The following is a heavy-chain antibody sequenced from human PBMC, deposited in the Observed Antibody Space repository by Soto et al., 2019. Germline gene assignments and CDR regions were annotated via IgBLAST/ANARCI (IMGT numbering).Heavy chain of an antibody. J-gene: IGHJ4*02. CDR2: IIPLFGTP. Sequence: QVLLVQSGAEVKKPGSSVKVSCTSSGGPFGSYGISWVRQVPGQGLEWLGGIIPLFGTPSYARNFQDRLTIAADESTTTAYMELSSLTSEDTAIYFCARDGTIPMANFDFWGQGTLVTVSS. CDR1: GGPFGSYG. V-gene: IGHV1-69*01. CDR3: ARDGTIPMANFDF. D-gene: IGHD1-1*01.